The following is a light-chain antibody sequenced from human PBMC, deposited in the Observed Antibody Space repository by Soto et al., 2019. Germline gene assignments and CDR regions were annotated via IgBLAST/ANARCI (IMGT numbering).Light chain of an antibody. Sequence: ETVMTQSAATLSVSPGERATLSCRASQSVSSNLAWYQQKPGQAPRLLIYGASTRVTGIPARFSGSGSGTEFTLTISSLQSEDFAVNYCQQYNNWPRTFGQGTKVEIK. CDR3: QQYNNWPRT. V-gene: IGKV3-15*01. CDR2: GAS. J-gene: IGKJ1*01. CDR1: QSVSSN.